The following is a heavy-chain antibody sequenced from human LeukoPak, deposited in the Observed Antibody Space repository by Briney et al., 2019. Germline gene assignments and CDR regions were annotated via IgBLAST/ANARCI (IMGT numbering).Heavy chain of an antibody. D-gene: IGHD3-10*01. CDR3: ASYYGSGSYYKRDGMDV. V-gene: IGHV1-69*06. CDR2: IIPIFGTA. J-gene: IGHJ6*04. Sequence: WASVKVSCKASGGTFSSYAISWVRQAPGQGLEWMGGIIPIFGTANYAQKFQCRVTITADKSTSTAYMELSSLRSEDTAVYYCASYYGSGSYYKRDGMDVWGKGTTVTVSS. CDR1: GGTFSSYA.